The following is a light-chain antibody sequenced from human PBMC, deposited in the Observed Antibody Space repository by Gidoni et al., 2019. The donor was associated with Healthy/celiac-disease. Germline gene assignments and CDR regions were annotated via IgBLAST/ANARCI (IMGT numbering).Light chain of an antibody. J-gene: IGKJ5*01. CDR2: GAS. CDR1: QSVSSN. Sequence: EIVMTQSPATLSVSPGESATLSCMASQSVSSNLAWYQQKPGQAPRLLIDGASTRATGIPARFSGSGSGTEFTLTISSLQSEDFAVYDCQQYNNWPITFGQGTRLEIK. CDR3: QQYNNWPIT. V-gene: IGKV3-15*01.